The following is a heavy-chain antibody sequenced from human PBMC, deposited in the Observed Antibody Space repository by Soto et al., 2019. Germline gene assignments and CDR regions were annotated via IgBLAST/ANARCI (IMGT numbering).Heavy chain of an antibody. CDR1: GFNFSDHY. D-gene: IGHD2-15*01. V-gene: IGHV3-72*01. J-gene: IGHJ4*02. CDR3: VRNLASGGTYCFDY. Sequence: EVQLVESGGGLVEPGGSLRLSCAASGFNFSDHYMDWVRQAPGKGLECIGRVRNKANSYTTEYAASVRGRFTVSRDDSKNSLYLQMNSLKTEDTAMYYCVRNLASGGTYCFDYWGQGTLVTVSS. CDR2: VRNKANSYTT.